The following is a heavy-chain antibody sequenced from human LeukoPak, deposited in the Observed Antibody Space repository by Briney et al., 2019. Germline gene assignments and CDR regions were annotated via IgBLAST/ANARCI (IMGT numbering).Heavy chain of an antibody. V-gene: IGHV3-48*03. CDR2: ISSSGSTI. J-gene: IGHJ6*03. CDR1: GFTFSSYE. Sequence: PGGTLRLSCAASGFTFSSYEMNWVRQAPGKGLEWVSYISSSGSTIYYADSVKGRFTISRDNAKNSLYLQMNSLRAEDTAVYYCARVGTMVRGVIPRYYYYMDVWGKGTTVTISS. D-gene: IGHD3-10*01. CDR3: ARVGTMVRGVIPRYYYYMDV.